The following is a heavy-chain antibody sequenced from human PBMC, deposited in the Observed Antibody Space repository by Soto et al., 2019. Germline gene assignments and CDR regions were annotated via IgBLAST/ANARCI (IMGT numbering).Heavy chain of an antibody. V-gene: IGHV4-31*03. CDR2: IYYSGST. J-gene: IGHJ5*02. Sequence: QVQLQESGPGLVKPSQTLSLTCTVSGGSISSGGYYWSWIRQHPGKGLEWIGYIYYSGSTYYNPSLKSRVTISVDTSKNQFSLKLSSVTAADTAVYYCARSTVTTYVFVPDVSWFDPWGQGTLVTVSS. CDR1: GGSISSGGYY. CDR3: ARSTVTTYVFVPDVSWFDP. D-gene: IGHD4-4*01.